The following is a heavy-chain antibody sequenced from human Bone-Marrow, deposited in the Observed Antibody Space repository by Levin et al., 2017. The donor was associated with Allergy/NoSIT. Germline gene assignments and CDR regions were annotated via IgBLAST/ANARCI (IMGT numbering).Heavy chain of an antibody. D-gene: IGHD3-10*01. CDR1: GFTFRTYS. Sequence: PGGSLRLSCAASGFTFRTYSMSWVRQAPGKGLEWVANIKQDGNEKYYVDSVKGRFTISRDNAKNSLYLQMDSLRAEDTAVYYCAKRRGEGYWGQGTLVTVSS. V-gene: IGHV3-7*01. CDR2: IKQDGNEK. CDR3: AKRRGEGY. J-gene: IGHJ4*02.